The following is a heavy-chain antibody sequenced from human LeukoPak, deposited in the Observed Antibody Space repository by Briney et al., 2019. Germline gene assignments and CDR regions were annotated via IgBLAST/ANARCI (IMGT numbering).Heavy chain of an antibody. V-gene: IGHV4-39*07. J-gene: IGHJ4*02. D-gene: IGHD6-13*01. Sequence: SETLSLTCTVSGDSISSTSYYWSWIRQPPGKGLEWIGEINHSGSTNYNPSLKSRVTISVDTSKNQFSLKLSSVTAADTAVYYCARDNGSSWSFDYWGQGTLVTVSS. CDR2: INHSGST. CDR3: ARDNGSSWSFDY. CDR1: GDSISSTSYY.